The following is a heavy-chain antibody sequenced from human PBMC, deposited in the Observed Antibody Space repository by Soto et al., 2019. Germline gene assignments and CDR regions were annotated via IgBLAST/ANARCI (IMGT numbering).Heavy chain of an antibody. D-gene: IGHD6-19*01. CDR2: ISSSSSYT. V-gene: IGHV3-11*05. CDR1: GFTFSDYY. Sequence: LRLSCAASGFTFSDYYMSWIRQAPGKGLEWVSYISSSSSYTNYADSVKGRFTISRDNAKNSLYLQMNSLRAEDTAVYYCARVPGDIAVAGLHLFDPWGQGTLVTVSS. J-gene: IGHJ5*02. CDR3: ARVPGDIAVAGLHLFDP.